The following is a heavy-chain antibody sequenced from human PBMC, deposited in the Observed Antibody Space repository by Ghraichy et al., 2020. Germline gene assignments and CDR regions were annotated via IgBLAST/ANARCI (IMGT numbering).Heavy chain of an antibody. CDR1: GGSISSYY. V-gene: IGHV4-59*01. CDR3: ARDTRPSRNYYGMDV. CDR2: IYYSGST. J-gene: IGHJ6*02. Sequence: SETLSLTCTVSGGSISSYYWSWIRQPPGKGLEWIGYIYYSGSTNYNPSLKSRVTISVDTSKNQFSLKLSSVTAADTAVYYCARDTRPSRNYYGMDVWGQGTTVTVSS. D-gene: IGHD6-13*01.